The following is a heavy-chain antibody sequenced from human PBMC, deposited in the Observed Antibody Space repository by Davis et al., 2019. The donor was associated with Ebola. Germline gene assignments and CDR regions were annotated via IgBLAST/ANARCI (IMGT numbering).Heavy chain of an antibody. CDR1: GFSFSGSA. Sequence: GESLKISCAASGFSFSGSAMHWVRQASGKGLEWVGHIRSRDHNYATSYAESVKGRFTISRDDSSNTAYQQMNTLKTEDTAVYYCTGRSTGYWGQGTLVTVSS. CDR3: TGRSTGY. CDR2: IRSRDHNYAT. D-gene: IGHD1-14*01. V-gene: IGHV3-73*01. J-gene: IGHJ4*02.